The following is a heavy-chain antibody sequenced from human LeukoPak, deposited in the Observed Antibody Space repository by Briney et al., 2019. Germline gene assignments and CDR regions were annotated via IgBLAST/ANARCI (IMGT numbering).Heavy chain of an antibody. J-gene: IGHJ3*02. CDR2: IYYSGST. CDR1: AAPISSYY. CDR3: ARGGSLVGTTPHDTFDI. V-gene: IGHV4-59*01. D-gene: IGHD1-26*01. Sequence: SETLSLTCTVSAAPISSYYWSWIRQPPGKGPEWIGYIYYSGSTNYNPSLKSRVAISVDTSKNQVSLRLSSVTAADTAVYYCARGGSLVGTTPHDTFDIWGQGTVVTVS.